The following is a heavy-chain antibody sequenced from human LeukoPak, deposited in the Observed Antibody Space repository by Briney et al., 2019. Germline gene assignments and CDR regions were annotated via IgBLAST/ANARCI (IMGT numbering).Heavy chain of an antibody. V-gene: IGHV3-64D*09. CDR3: VKDLQNSSPSY. CDR2: ISSNGGST. D-gene: IGHD6-19*01. Sequence: GGSLRLSYSASGFTFSSYAMHWVRQAPGKGLEYVSAISSNGGSTYYADSVKGRFTISRDNSKNTLYLQMSSLRAEDTAVYYCVKDLQNSSPSYWGQGTLVTVSS. CDR1: GFTFSSYA. J-gene: IGHJ4*02.